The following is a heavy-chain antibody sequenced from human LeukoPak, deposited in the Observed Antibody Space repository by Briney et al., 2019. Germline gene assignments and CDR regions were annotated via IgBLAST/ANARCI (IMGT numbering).Heavy chain of an antibody. D-gene: IGHD3-10*01. V-gene: IGHV3-30*18. CDR1: GFTFSSYA. J-gene: IGHJ4*02. Sequence: GGSLRLSCAASGFTFSSYAMHWVRQAPGKGLEWVAAISYDGSNKFYADSVKGRSTISRDNSKNTLHLQMNSLRVEAAALYYCAKDEAGLFDYWGQGTLVTVSS. CDR3: AKDEAGLFDY. CDR2: ISYDGSNK.